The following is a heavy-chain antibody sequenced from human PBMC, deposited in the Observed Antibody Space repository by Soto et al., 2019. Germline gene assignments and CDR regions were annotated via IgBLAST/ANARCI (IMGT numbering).Heavy chain of an antibody. V-gene: IGHV1-18*01. Sequence: QVQLVQSGAEVKKPGASVKVSCKASGYTFTSYGISWVRQAPGQGLEWMGWISAYNGNTNYAQKHQGRVTMTTATSTSTAYMELRSLRSDDTAVYYWARDYRRDIVVVPAAHTYYFDYWGQGTLVTVSS. CDR2: ISAYNGNT. J-gene: IGHJ4*02. CDR1: GYTFTSYG. D-gene: IGHD2-2*01. CDR3: ARDYRRDIVVVPAAHTYYFDY.